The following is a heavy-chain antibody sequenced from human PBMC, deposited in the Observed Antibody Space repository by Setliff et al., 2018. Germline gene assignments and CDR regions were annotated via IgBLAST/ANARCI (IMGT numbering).Heavy chain of an antibody. Sequence: GASVKVSCKASGGTFSSYAISWVRQAPGQGLEWMGGIIPILGIANYAQKFQGRVTITADESTSTAYVELSSLRSEDTAVYYCARDPAFRRGGIAVAGSFDYWGQGTLVTVSS. D-gene: IGHD6-19*01. CDR2: IIPILGIA. V-gene: IGHV1-69*10. CDR3: ARDPAFRRGGIAVAGSFDY. J-gene: IGHJ4*02. CDR1: GGTFSSYA.